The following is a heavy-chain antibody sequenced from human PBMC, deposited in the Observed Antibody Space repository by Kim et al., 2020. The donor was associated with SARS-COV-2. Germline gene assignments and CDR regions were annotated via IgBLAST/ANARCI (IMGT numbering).Heavy chain of an antibody. V-gene: IGHV3-66*01. Sequence: GGSLRLSCAASGFTVSSNYMSWVRQAPGKGLEWVSVIYSGGSTYYADSVQGRFTISRDNSKNTRYRQMNSLIAVDAAVYYCARRYGDVYFDYWGQGTLVTVSS. CDR3: ARRYGDVYFDY. J-gene: IGHJ4*02. D-gene: IGHD5-18*01. CDR2: IYSGGST. CDR1: GFTVSSNY.